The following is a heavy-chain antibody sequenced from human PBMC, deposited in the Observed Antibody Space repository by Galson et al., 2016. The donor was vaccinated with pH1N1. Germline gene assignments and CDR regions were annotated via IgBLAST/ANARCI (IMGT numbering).Heavy chain of an antibody. D-gene: IGHD2-2*01. Sequence: SVKVSCKASEYTFNSYAIHWVRQAPGQRLECLAGIIAVTDAARYTQKFQGRVTVTRDTSTNTVYMELTGLTFDDTAVYYCARGAATSCYYYLFDDWGHGTLVTVSS. J-gene: IGHJ4*01. CDR1: EYTFNSYA. V-gene: IGHV1-3*01. CDR2: IIAVTDAA. CDR3: ARGAATSCYYYLFDD.